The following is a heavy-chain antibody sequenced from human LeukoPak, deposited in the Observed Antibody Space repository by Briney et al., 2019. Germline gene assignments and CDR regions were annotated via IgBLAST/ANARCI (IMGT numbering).Heavy chain of an antibody. Sequence: PGGALRLSCAASGFTFTSDGMHSVRQAPGKGLEWVAVISYDGSNKYYADSVKGRFTISRDNSKNTLYLQMNSLRAEDTAVYYCAKDQGEQWLALFDYWGQGTLVTVSS. CDR3: AKDQGEQWLALFDY. CDR2: ISYDGSNK. CDR1: GFTFTSDG. J-gene: IGHJ4*02. D-gene: IGHD6-19*01. V-gene: IGHV3-30*18.